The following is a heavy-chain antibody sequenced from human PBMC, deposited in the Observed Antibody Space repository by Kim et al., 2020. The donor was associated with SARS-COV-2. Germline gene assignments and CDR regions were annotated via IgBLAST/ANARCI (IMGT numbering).Heavy chain of an antibody. CDR1: GFTFSSYG. J-gene: IGHJ6*02. Sequence: GGSLRLSCAASGFTFSSYGMHWVRQAPGKGLEWVAVISYDGSNKYYADSVKGRFTISRDNSKNTLYLQMNRLRAEDTAVYYCAKESGSGSYYAWTYYYYGMDVWGQGTTVTVSS. CDR2: ISYDGSNK. D-gene: IGHD3-10*01. CDR3: AKESGSGSYYAWTYYYYGMDV. V-gene: IGHV3-30*18.